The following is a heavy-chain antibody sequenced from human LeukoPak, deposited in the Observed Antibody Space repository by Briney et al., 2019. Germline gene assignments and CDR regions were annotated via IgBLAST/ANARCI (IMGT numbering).Heavy chain of an antibody. CDR1: RFQFSSYA. D-gene: IGHD6-19*01. J-gene: IGHJ4*02. CDR2: IKQDGSEK. V-gene: IGHV3-7*01. CDR3: AREGYSSGWSFDY. Sequence: GGSLRLSCVASRFQFSSYAMSWVRQAPGKGLEWVANIKQDGSEKYYVDSVKGRFTISRDNAKNSLYLQMNSLRAEDTAVYYCAREGYSSGWSFDYWGQGTLVTVSS.